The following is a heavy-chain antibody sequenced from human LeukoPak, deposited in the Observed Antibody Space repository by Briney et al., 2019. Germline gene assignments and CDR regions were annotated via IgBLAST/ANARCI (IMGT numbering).Heavy chain of an antibody. CDR2: INPNSGGT. J-gene: IGHJ6*04. CDR3: ARAHCSSGSCLSDLYYMDA. CDR1: GYTFTGYY. V-gene: IGHV1-2*02. D-gene: IGHD2-15*01. Sequence: GASVKVSCKASGYTFTGYYMHWVRQAPGQGLEWMGWINPNSGGTNYAQKSQGRVTMTRDTSISTAYMELSRLRSDDTAVYHCARAHCSSGSCLSDLYYMDAWGKGTTVTVSS.